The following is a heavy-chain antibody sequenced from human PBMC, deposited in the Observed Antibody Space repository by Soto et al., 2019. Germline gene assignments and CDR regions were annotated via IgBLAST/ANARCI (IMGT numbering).Heavy chain of an antibody. Sequence: PPETRSLTCTVSGGSISSYYWSWIRQPPGKGLEWIGYIYYSGSTNYNPSLKSRVTMSVDTSKNQFSLKLTSVTAADTAVYYCARVDSDYGKFDYWGQGTLVTVSS. CDR3: ARVDSDYGKFDY. CDR2: IYYSGST. V-gene: IGHV4-59*01. J-gene: IGHJ4*02. CDR1: GGSISSYY. D-gene: IGHD4-17*01.